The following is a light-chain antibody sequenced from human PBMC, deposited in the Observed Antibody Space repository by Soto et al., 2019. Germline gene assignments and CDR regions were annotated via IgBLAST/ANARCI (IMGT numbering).Light chain of an antibody. J-gene: IGKJ1*01. CDR2: AAS. CDR1: QGMSSY. V-gene: IGKV1-9*01. CDR3: QQLNSYPRT. Sequence: DIPLTQSPSFLSASVGDRVTITCRASQGMSSYLAWYQQKPGKAPKLLIYAASTLQSGVPSRFSGSGSGTEFTLTISSLQPEDFATYYCQQLNSYPRTFGPGTKVEIK.